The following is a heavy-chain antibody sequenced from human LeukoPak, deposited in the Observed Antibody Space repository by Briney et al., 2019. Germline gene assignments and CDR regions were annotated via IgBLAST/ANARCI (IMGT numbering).Heavy chain of an antibody. CDR1: GFTFSDYG. D-gene: IGHD5-18*01. V-gene: IGHV3-30*03. CDR3: ARAGYSYGTFDY. J-gene: IGHJ4*02. Sequence: GRSLRLSCAASGFTFSDYGMHWVRQAPGKGRLEWVAVISYDGSDKYYADSVEGRFTVSRDNSKNTVALQMNSLRVEDTAVYYCARAGYSYGTFDYWGQGTLVTVSS. CDR2: ISYDGSDK.